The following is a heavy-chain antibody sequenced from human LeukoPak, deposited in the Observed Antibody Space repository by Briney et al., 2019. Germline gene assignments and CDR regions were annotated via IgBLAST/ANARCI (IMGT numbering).Heavy chain of an antibody. Sequence: GGSLRLSCEASGFTFDDYGMTWVRQVPGKGLEWISSINWNGGTTSYADSVKGRFTISRDNDKNSLYLQMNSLRAEGTALYYCARGGYRQLAYFDYWGQGALVTVSS. D-gene: IGHD3-16*02. J-gene: IGHJ4*02. CDR1: GFTFDDYG. V-gene: IGHV3-20*04. CDR2: INWNGGTT. CDR3: ARGGYRQLAYFDY.